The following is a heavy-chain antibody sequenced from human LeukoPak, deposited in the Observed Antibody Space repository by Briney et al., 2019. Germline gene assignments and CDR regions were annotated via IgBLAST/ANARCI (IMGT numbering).Heavy chain of an antibody. D-gene: IGHD3-22*01. V-gene: IGHV3-53*01. J-gene: IGHJ4*02. CDR3: ARAGDSSGYYMVIDY. CDR2: IYSGGST. Sequence: GGSLRLSCAASGFXVSSNYISWVRQAPGKGLEWVSVIYSGGSTYFADSVKGRFTISRDNSKNTLYLQMNSLRAEDTAVYYCARAGDSSGYYMVIDYWGQGTLVTVSS. CDR1: GFXVSSNY.